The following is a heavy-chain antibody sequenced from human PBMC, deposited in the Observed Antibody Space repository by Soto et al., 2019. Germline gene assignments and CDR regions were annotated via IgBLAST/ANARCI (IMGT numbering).Heavy chain of an antibody. CDR3: AIVAGRYCSSTSCPGYGMDV. D-gene: IGHD2-2*01. CDR2: IIPIFGTA. J-gene: IGHJ6*02. Sequence: SVKVSCKASGGTFSSYAISWVRQAPGQGLEWMGGIIPIFGTANYAQKFQGRVTITADEPTSTAYMELSSLRSEDTAVYYCAIVAGRYCSSTSCPGYGMDVWGQGTTVTVSS. V-gene: IGHV1-69*13. CDR1: GGTFSSYA.